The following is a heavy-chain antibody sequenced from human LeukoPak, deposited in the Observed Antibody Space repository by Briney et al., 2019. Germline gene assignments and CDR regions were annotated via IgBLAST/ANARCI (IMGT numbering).Heavy chain of an antibody. V-gene: IGHV3-23*01. Sequence: GGSLRLSCAAPGFTFSSYAMSWVRQAPGKGLEWVSSISASGGTAYYADSVKGRFTISRDNSKNTVYLQMSSLRGEDTAIYYCAKGKGSGTHLLDYWGQGTLVTVSS. CDR2: ISASGGTA. D-gene: IGHD2-2*01. CDR1: GFTFSSYA. CDR3: AKGKGSGTHLLDY. J-gene: IGHJ4*02.